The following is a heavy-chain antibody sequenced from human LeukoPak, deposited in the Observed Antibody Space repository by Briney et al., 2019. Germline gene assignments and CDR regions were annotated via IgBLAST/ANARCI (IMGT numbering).Heavy chain of an antibody. CDR2: IYYSGST. Sequence: SETLSLTCTVSGGSISSGGYYWSWIRQPPGKGLEWIGYIYYSGSTNYNPSLKSRVTISVDTSKNQFSLKLSSVTAADTAVYYCASTEIPNYYDSSGYVRAHAEHFQHWGQGTLVTVSS. D-gene: IGHD3-22*01. CDR1: GGSISSGGYY. J-gene: IGHJ1*01. V-gene: IGHV4-61*08. CDR3: ASTEIPNYYDSSGYVRAHAEHFQH.